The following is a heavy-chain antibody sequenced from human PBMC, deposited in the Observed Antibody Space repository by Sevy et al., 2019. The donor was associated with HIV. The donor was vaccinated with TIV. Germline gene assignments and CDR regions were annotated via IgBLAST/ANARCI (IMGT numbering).Heavy chain of an antibody. CDR2: IRSKANSYAT. J-gene: IGHJ4*02. CDR3: TRRGIAADPFDY. CDR1: GFTFSGSA. Sequence: GGSLRLSCAASGFTFSGSAMHWVRQASGKGLEWVGRIRSKANSYATAYAASVKGRFTISRDDSKNTAYLQMNSLKTEDTAVYYCTRRGIAADPFDYWGQGTLVTVSS. D-gene: IGHD6-13*01. V-gene: IGHV3-73*01.